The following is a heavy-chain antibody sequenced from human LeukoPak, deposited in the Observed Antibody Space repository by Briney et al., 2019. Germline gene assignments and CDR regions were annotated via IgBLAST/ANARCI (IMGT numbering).Heavy chain of an antibody. D-gene: IGHD3-10*01. CDR2: IYAGGKT. J-gene: IGHJ5*02. V-gene: IGHV4-61*02. CDR1: GDSISTGGYF. CDR3: ARMDYYGSGTYHSWFDQ. Sequence: SQTLSLTCTVSGDSISTGGYFWSWIRQPAGKGLEWIGRIYAGGKTNYNPSLRSRVTISVDTSRNQFSLKLNSVTAADTAVYYCARMDYYGSGTYHSWFDQWGQGTLVTVSS.